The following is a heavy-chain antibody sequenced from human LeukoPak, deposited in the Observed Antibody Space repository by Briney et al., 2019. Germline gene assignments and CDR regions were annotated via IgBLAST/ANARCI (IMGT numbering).Heavy chain of an antibody. V-gene: IGHV1-69*04. Sequence: SVKVSCKASGGTFSSYAISWVRRAPGQGLEWMGRIIPILGIANYAQKFQGRVTITADKSTSTAYMELSSLRSEDTAVYYCARDVVVVAAPNWFDPWGQGTLVTVSS. D-gene: IGHD2-15*01. J-gene: IGHJ5*02. CDR1: GGTFSSYA. CDR3: ARDVVVVAAPNWFDP. CDR2: IIPILGIA.